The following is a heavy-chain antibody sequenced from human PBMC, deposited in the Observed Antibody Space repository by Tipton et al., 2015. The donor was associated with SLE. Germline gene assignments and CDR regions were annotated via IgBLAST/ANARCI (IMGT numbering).Heavy chain of an antibody. CDR3: TRVAKTLSGVAFDI. V-gene: IGHV3-30*04. D-gene: IGHD3-16*02. Sequence: RSLRLSCAASGFTFSSYAMHWVRQAPGKGLEWVAVISYDGSNKYYADSVKGRFTISVDTSKNQFSLRLTSVTAADTAIYYCTRVAKTLSGVAFDIWGQGTMVTVSS. J-gene: IGHJ3*02. CDR2: ISYDGSNK. CDR1: GFTFSSYA.